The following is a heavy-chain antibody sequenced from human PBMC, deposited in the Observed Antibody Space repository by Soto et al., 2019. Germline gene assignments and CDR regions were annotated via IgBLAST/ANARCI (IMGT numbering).Heavy chain of an antibody. CDR2: ISDTGGGT. D-gene: IGHD3-22*01. J-gene: IGHJ5*02. CDR1: GVTFSTYA. Sequence: EVQLLESGGGLVQPGGSLRLSCAASGVTFSTYAMNWVRQAPGKGLEWVATISDTGGGTFYAGSVKGRFTISRDNSKNTLYLQMHSLRADDSAIYFCVVGRHKTSGSNTWFDPWGRGTLVTVSS. V-gene: IGHV3-23*01. CDR3: VVGRHKTSGSNTWFDP.